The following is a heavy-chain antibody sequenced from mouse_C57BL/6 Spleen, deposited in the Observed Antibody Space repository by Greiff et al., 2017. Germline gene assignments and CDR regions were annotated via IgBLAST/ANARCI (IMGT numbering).Heavy chain of an antibody. CDR3: ARTYYSKDDFDY. J-gene: IGHJ2*01. D-gene: IGHD2-5*01. V-gene: IGHV1-36*01. CDR1: GFTFTDYY. Sequence: EVKLQESGPVLVKPGPSVKISCKASGFTFTDYYLHWVKQSHGKSLEWIGLVYPYNGGTSYNRKFKGKATVTVDTSSSTAYMELNSLTSEDSAVYYCARTYYSKDDFDYWGQGTTLTVSS. CDR2: VYPYNGGT.